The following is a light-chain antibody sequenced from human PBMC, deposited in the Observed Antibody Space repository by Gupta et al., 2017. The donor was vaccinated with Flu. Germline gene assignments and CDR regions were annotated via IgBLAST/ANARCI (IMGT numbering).Light chain of an antibody. J-gene: IGLJ2*01. CDR2: RNN. Sequence: QSVLTQPPSASGPPGQRVAIACSGSSSNIGTNYVYWYQQLPGAAPKPPIYRNNQRPSGVSDRFSGSKSGTSASLAISGLRSEDEADYYCSGWDDSLSGRYVVFGGGTKLTVL. CDR1: SSNIGTNY. CDR3: SGWDDSLSGRYVV. V-gene: IGLV1-47*01.